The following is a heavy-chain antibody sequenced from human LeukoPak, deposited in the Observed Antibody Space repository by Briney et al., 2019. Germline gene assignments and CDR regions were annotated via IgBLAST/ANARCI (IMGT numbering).Heavy chain of an antibody. CDR2: INPNSGGT. CDR3: ARDGSPDIVLMVYAKDDAFDI. V-gene: IGHV1-2*02. J-gene: IGHJ3*02. Sequence: GASVKVSCKASGYTFTGYYMHWVRQAPGQGLEWMGWINPNSGGTNYAQKFQGRVTMTRDMSTSTVYMELSSLRSEDTAVYYCARDGSPDIVLMVYAKDDAFDIWGQGTMVTVSS. CDR1: GYTFTGYY. D-gene: IGHD2-8*01.